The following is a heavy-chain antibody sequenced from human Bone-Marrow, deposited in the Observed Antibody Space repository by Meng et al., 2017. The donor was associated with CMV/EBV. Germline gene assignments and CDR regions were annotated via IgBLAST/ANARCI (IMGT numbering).Heavy chain of an antibody. D-gene: IGHD3-3*02. CDR3: ARDQSPFLESLSKYYFDL. J-gene: IGHJ2*01. CDR1: GFTFSSYS. V-gene: IGHV3-21*01. CDR2: ISSRSSYM. Sequence: GESLKISCAASGFTFSSYSMNWVRQAPGKRLEWVASISSRSSYMYYADSVEGRFTVSRDNAKDSLYLQINSLRVEDTAVYYCARDQSPFLESLSKYYFDLWGRGTLVTVSS.